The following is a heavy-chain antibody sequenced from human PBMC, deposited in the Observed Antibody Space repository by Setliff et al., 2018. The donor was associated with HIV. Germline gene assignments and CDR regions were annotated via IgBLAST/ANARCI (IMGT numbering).Heavy chain of an antibody. CDR3: ARAGVYYDSSGYCIDY. D-gene: IGHD3-22*01. CDR2: ISSGSSYI. CDR1: GFTFSSYS. J-gene: IGHJ4*02. V-gene: IGHV3-21*01. Sequence: PGGSLRLSCAASGFTFSSYSMNWVRQAPGKGLEWASSISSGSSYIYYAESVKGRFTISRDNAKNSLYLQMNSLRAEDTAVYYCARAGVYYDSSGYCIDYWGQGTLVTVSS.